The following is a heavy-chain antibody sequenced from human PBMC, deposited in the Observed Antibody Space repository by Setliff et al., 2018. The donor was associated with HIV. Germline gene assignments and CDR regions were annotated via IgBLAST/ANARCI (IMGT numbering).Heavy chain of an antibody. J-gene: IGHJ4*02. CDR3: ARAEGDAYNSLPYFDS. D-gene: IGHD1-1*01. CDR1: GGSMSRFY. CDR2: VYSTGSI. Sequence: SETLSLTCTVSGGSMSRFYWTLIRQPPGKGLEWIGFVYSTGSINYSPSFRGRLTISLDTSENQFSLHLTSVTAADTAVYYCARAEGDAYNSLPYFDSWGPGALVTVSS. V-gene: IGHV4-59*01.